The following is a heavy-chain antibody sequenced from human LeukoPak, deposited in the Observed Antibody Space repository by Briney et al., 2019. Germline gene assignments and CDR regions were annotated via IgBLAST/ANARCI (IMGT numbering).Heavy chain of an antibody. CDR3: ARERLNYYDSSGPFDY. V-gene: IGHV3-7*01. CDR1: GLTFSSYW. CDR2: IKQDGSEK. J-gene: IGHJ4*02. D-gene: IGHD3-22*01. Sequence: TGGSLRLSCAASGLTFSSYWMSWVRQAPGKGLEWVANIKQDGSEKYYADSVKGRFTISRDNAKNSLYLQMNSLRAEDTAVYYCARERLNYYDSSGPFDYWGQGTLVTVSS.